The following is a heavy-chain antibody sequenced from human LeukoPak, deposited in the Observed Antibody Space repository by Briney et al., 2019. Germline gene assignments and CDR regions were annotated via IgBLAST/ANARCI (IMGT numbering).Heavy chain of an antibody. CDR3: AIRDGYRDY. Sequence: PEASVKVSCKASGYTFTSYAMHWVRQAPGQTLQWLGWINAANGYTKYSQEFQGRVTITRDTSASTAYMDLSSLRSEDMAVYYCAIRDGYRDYWGQGTLVTVSS. CDR2: INAANGYT. J-gene: IGHJ4*02. D-gene: IGHD5-24*01. CDR1: GYTFTSYA. V-gene: IGHV1-3*03.